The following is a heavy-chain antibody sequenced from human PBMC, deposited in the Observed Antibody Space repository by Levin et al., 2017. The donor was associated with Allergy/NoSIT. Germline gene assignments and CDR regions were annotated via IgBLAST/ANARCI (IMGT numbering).Heavy chain of an antibody. Sequence: PGGSLRLSCAASGFTFNTFAMSWVRQAPGKGLEWVSSISGSGYTTHYADSVKGRLTTSRDNSKNTLDLHMNSLRAEDTAIYYCAKDLYPASRMTTFFGGNYMDVWGKGTTVTVSS. CDR3: AKDLYPASRMTTFFGGNYMDV. V-gene: IGHV3-23*01. J-gene: IGHJ6*03. CDR2: ISGSGYTT. CDR1: GFTFNTFA. D-gene: IGHD3-16*01.